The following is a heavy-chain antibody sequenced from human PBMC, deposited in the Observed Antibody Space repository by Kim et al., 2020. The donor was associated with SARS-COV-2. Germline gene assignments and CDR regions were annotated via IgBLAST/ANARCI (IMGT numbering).Heavy chain of an antibody. J-gene: IGHJ4*02. CDR2: ISYDGSNK. Sequence: GGSLRLSCAASGFTFSSYAMHWVRQAPGKGLEWVAVISYDGSNKYYADSVKGRFTISRDNSKNTLYLQMNSLRAEDTAVYYCARAYCSGGSCYRFGPAPIDYWGQGTLVTVSS. CDR1: GFTFSSYA. V-gene: IGHV3-30*04. CDR3: ARAYCSGGSCYRFGPAPIDY. D-gene: IGHD2-15*01.